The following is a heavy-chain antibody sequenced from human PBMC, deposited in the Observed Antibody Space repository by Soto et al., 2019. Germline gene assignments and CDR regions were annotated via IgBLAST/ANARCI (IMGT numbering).Heavy chain of an antibody. D-gene: IGHD3-10*01. V-gene: IGHV1-46*01. CDR3: ARGGRSSAPLGYYYYGMDV. CDR1: GYTFTSYY. CDR2: INPSGGST. Sequence: ASVKVSCKASGYTFTSYYMHWVRQAPGQGLDWMGIINPSGGSTSYAQKFQGRVTMTRDTSTSTVYMELSSLRSEDTAVYYCARGGRSSAPLGYYYYGMDVWGQGTTVTVSS. J-gene: IGHJ6*02.